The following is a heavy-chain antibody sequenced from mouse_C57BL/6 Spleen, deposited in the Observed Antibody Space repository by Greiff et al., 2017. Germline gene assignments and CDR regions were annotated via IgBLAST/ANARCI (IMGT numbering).Heavy chain of an antibody. D-gene: IGHD2-14*01. V-gene: IGHV1-69*01. CDR1: GYTFPSYW. CDR2: IDPSYSYT. J-gene: IGHJ2*01. CDR3: ARGYRSYFNY. Sequence: QVQLQQPGAELVMPGASVKLSCKASGYTFPSYWMHWVKQRPGQGLEWIGEIDPSYSYTNYNQKFKGKSTLTVDKSSSTAYMQLSSLTSEDSAVYYCARGYRSYFNYWDQNTTLAVSA.